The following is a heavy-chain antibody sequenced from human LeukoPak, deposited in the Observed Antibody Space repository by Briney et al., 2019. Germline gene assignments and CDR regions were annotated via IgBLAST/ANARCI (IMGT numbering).Heavy chain of an antibody. D-gene: IGHD7-27*01. CDR2: IYYSRST. V-gene: IGHV4-39*02. Sequence: SETLSLTCTVSGGSISSSSYYWGWIRQPPGKGLEWIGSIYYSRSTYYNPSLKSRVTISVDTSKNQFSLKLSSVTAADTAVYYCSRELTGPDYWGQGTLVTVSS. J-gene: IGHJ4*02. CDR1: GGSISSSSYY. CDR3: SRELTGPDY.